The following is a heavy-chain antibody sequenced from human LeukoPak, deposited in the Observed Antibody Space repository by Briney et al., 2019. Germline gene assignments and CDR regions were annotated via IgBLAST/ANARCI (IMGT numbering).Heavy chain of an antibody. CDR3: ARLAPSTIFGVVIISDNWFDP. CDR1: GYTFTSYG. CDR2: ISAYNGNT. D-gene: IGHD3-3*01. J-gene: IGHJ5*02. Sequence: ASVKVSCKASGYTFTSYGISWVRQAPGQGLEWMGWISAYNGNTNYAQKLQGRVTMTTDTSTSTAYMELRSLRSDDTAVYYCARLAPSTIFGVVIISDNWFDPWGQGTLVTVSS. V-gene: IGHV1-18*01.